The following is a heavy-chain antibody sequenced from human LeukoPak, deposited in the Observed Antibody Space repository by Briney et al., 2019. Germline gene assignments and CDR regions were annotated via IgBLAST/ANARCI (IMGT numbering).Heavy chain of an antibody. CDR2: IQPYDSDT. CDR3: ARGGHSYSLDY. CDR1: GYSFSSYW. D-gene: IGHD5-18*01. Sequence: GESLKISCEASGYSFSSYWIGWVRQMPGRGLEWMGVIQPYDSDTRYSPSFQGHVTISADKSISTAYLQWSSLKASDTAMYYCARGGHSYSLDYWGQGTLVTVSS. V-gene: IGHV5-51*01. J-gene: IGHJ4*02.